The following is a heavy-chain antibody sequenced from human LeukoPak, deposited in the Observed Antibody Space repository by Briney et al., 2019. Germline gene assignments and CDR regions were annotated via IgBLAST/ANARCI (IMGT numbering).Heavy chain of an antibody. V-gene: IGHV1-8*01. CDR2: MNPNSGNT. CDR3: ARDDDFWSGYYTSDAFDI. J-gene: IGHJ3*02. CDR1: GYTFTSYD. D-gene: IGHD3-3*01. Sequence: GASVKVSCKASGYTFTSYDINWVRQATGQGLEWMGWMNPNSGNTGYAQKFQGRVTMTRNTSISTAYMELSSLRSEDTAVYYCARDDDFWSGYYTSDAFDIWGQGTMVTVSS.